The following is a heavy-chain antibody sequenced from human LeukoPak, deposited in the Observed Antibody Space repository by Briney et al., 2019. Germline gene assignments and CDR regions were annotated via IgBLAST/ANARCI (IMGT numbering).Heavy chain of an antibody. D-gene: IGHD2-2*01. J-gene: IGHJ4*02. Sequence: ASVKVSCKASGYTFTGYHMHWVRQAHGQGLEWMGRINPNSGDTNYAQKFQGRVTMTRDTSISTAYMELSRLRSDDTAVYYCARDYCSSTSCLFDYWGQGTLVTVSS. CDR1: GYTFTGYH. V-gene: IGHV1-2*06. CDR3: ARDYCSSTSCLFDY. CDR2: INPNSGDT.